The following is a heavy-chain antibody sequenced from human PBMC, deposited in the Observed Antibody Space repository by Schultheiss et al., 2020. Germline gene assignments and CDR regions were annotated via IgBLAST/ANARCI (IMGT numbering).Heavy chain of an antibody. CDR3: AKDRPYDILTGYYFFY. J-gene: IGHJ4*02. V-gene: IGHV3-11*04. CDR2: ISSSSSTI. D-gene: IGHD3-9*01. Sequence: GGSLRLSCAASGFTFSDYYMSWVRQAPGKGLEWVSYISSSSSTIYYADSVKGRFTISRDNSRNTLYLQMNSLRAEDTAVYYCAKDRPYDILTGYYFFYWGQGTLVTVSS. CDR1: GFTFSDYY.